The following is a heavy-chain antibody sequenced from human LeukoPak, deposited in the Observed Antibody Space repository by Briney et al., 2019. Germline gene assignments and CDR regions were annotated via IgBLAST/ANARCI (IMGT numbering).Heavy chain of an antibody. V-gene: IGHV4-59*08. CDR3: ARHPDSSSWYPYLTNYGMDV. J-gene: IGHJ6*02. CDR2: IYYSGST. D-gene: IGHD6-13*01. Sequence: SETLSLTCPVSGGSISSYYWSWIRQPPGKGLEWIGYIYYSGSTNYNPSLKSRVTISVGTSKNQFSLKLSSVTAADTAVYYCARHPDSSSWYPYLTNYGMDVWGQGTTVTVSS. CDR1: GGSISSYY.